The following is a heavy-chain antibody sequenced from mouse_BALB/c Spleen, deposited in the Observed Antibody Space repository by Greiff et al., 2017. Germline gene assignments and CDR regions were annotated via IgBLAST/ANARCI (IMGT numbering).Heavy chain of an antibody. D-gene: IGHD3-1*01. CDR3: AFGSAWFAY. CDR1: GYTFTSYW. Sequence: QVQLQQPGAELVRPGASVKLSCKASGYTFTSYWINWVKQRPGQGLEWIGNIYPSDSYTNYNQKFKDKATLTVDKSSSTAYMQLSSPTSEDSAVYYCAFGSAWFAYWGQGTLVTVSA. J-gene: IGHJ3*01. V-gene: IGHV1-69*02. CDR2: IYPSDSYT.